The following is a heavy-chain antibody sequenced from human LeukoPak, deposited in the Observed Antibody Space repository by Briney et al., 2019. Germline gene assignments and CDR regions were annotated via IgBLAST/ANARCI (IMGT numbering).Heavy chain of an antibody. CDR2: FYVGGAT. Sequence: GGSLRLSCAASGFTFTSYTMSWVRQAPGKGLEWVSVFYVGGATYYADSVKRRFTISRDNSENTLYLQMKSLRAEDTAVYYCARGDGYNFFDYWGQGTLDTVSS. D-gene: IGHD5-24*01. V-gene: IGHV3-53*01. CDR3: ARGDGYNFFDY. J-gene: IGHJ4*02. CDR1: GFTFTSYT.